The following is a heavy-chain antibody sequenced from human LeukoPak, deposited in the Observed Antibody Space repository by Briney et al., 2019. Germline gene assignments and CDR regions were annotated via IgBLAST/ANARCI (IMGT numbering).Heavy chain of an antibody. Sequence: SETLSLTCAVYGGSFSGYYWSWIRQPPGKGLEWIGEINHSGSTNYNPSLKSRVTISVDTSKNQFSLKLSSVTAADTAVYYYARKSTVTCLDYWGQGTLVTVSS. D-gene: IGHD4-17*01. V-gene: IGHV4-34*01. J-gene: IGHJ4*02. CDR3: ARKSTVTCLDY. CDR2: INHSGST. CDR1: GGSFSGYY.